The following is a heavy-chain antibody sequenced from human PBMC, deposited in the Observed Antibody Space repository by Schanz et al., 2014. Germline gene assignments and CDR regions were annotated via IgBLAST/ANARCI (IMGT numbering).Heavy chain of an antibody. J-gene: IGHJ4*02. CDR1: GFTFSDYW. Sequence: EVQLVESGGGLVQPGGSLRLSCTASGFTFSDYWMSWVRQAPGKGLEWVANIKEDGSVKDYVDSVKGRFTISRDNAKNSLFLQMNSLRAEDTAVYYCARPPHDSSGYYPFDYWGQGTLVTVSS. CDR2: IKEDGSVK. D-gene: IGHD3-22*01. V-gene: IGHV3-7*03. CDR3: ARPPHDSSGYYPFDY.